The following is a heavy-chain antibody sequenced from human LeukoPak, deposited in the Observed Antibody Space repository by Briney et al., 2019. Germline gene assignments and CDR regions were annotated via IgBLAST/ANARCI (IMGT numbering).Heavy chain of an antibody. CDR2: ILPIFGTA. CDR1: VGTFSSYA. D-gene: IGHD1-26*01. J-gene: IGHJ3*02. Sequence: AVKVSCKSSVGTFSSYAISWVRQAPGQGLECMGGILPIFGTANSAQKFRGRVTITADESTSTAYMELSSLRSEDTAVYYCASDPPYWRELGREAFDMWGQGTMVTVSS. V-gene: IGHV1-69*13. CDR3: ASDPPYWRELGREAFDM.